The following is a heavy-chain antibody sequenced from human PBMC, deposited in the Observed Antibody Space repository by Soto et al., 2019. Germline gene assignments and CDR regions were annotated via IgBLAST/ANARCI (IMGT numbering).Heavy chain of an antibody. D-gene: IGHD5-18*01. Sequence: ASVQVSCKASGSTFTSYYMHWVRQATEQGHEWMGIINPSGGSTSYAQKFQGRVTMTRDTSTSTVYMELSSLRSEDTAVYYCAREQVDTAMDPDYYYGMDVWGQGTTVTVSS. V-gene: IGHV1-46*03. CDR3: AREQVDTAMDPDYYYGMDV. CDR2: INPSGGST. CDR1: GSTFTSYY. J-gene: IGHJ6*02.